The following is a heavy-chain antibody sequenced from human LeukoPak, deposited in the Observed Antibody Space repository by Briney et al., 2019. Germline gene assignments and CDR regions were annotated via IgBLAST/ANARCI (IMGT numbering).Heavy chain of an antibody. CDR3: ARARAMVRGVIGY. CDR1: GFTFSSYE. V-gene: IGHV3-48*03. Sequence: PGGSLRLSCAASGFTFSSYEMNWVRQAPGKGLEWVSYISSSGSTIYYADSVKGRFTISRDNAKNSLYLQMNSLRAEDTAVYYCARARAMVRGVIGYWGQGTLVTVSS. J-gene: IGHJ4*02. CDR2: ISSSGSTI. D-gene: IGHD3-10*01.